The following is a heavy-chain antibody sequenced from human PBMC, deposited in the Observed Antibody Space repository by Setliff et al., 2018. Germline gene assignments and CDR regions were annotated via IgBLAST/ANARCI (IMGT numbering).Heavy chain of an antibody. CDR2: IRSDGNKK. CDR3: AREYYDSSGFSHGMDV. D-gene: IGHD3-22*01. CDR1: GFTLNTYG. Sequence: GSLRLSCAASGFTLNTYGISWVRQAPGKGLEWVTFIRSDGNKKYFGDSVKGRFSISRDNSKNTVYLQMNSLKIEDTAVYFCAREYYDSSGFSHGMDVWGQGTTVT. V-gene: IGHV3-30*02. J-gene: IGHJ6*02.